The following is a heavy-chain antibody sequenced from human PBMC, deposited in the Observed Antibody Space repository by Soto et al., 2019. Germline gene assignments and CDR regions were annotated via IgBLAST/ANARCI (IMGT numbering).Heavy chain of an antibody. CDR3: AKAPGRFGEYYYYYYMDV. V-gene: IGHV3-23*01. CDR2: ISGSGGST. Sequence: GGSLRLSCAASGFTFSSYAMSWVRQAPGKGLEWVSAISGSGGSTYYADSVKGRFTISRDNSKNTLYLQMNSLRAEGTAVYYCAKAPGRFGEYYYYYYMDVWGKGTTVTVSS. J-gene: IGHJ6*03. D-gene: IGHD3-10*01. CDR1: GFTFSSYA.